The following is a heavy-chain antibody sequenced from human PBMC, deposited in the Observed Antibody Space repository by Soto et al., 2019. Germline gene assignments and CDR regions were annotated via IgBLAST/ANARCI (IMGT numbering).Heavy chain of an antibody. V-gene: IGHV3-30-3*01. CDR2: ISYDGSNK. D-gene: IGHD3-22*01. CDR3: ARDQGITMIVVVISYGMDV. J-gene: IGHJ6*02. Sequence: LRLSCAASGFTFSSYAMHWVRQAPGKGLEWVAVISYDGSNKYYADSVKGRFTISRDNSKNTLYLQMNSLRAEDTAVYYCARDQGITMIVVVISYGMDVWGQGTTVTVSS. CDR1: GFTFSSYA.